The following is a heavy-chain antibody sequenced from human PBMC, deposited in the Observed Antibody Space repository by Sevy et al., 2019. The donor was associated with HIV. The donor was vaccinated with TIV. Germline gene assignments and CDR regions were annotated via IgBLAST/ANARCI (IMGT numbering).Heavy chain of an antibody. CDR3: AKGPRTAAAAPSGMDV. V-gene: IGHV3-9*01. CDR1: GFTFDDYA. Sequence: GGSLRLSCAASGFTFDDYAMHWVRQAPGKGLEWVSGISWKSGSIGYADSVKGRFTISRDNAKNSLYLQMNSLGAEDTALYYCAKGPRTAAAAPSGMDVWGQGTTVTVSS. D-gene: IGHD6-13*01. J-gene: IGHJ6*02. CDR2: ISWKSGSI.